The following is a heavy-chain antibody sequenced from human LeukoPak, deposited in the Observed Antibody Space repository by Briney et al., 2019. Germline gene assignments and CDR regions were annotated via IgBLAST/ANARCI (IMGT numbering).Heavy chain of an antibody. CDR1: GFTFSSYN. V-gene: IGHV3-48*01. CDR3: ARDFAYCSGYNCQEAY. D-gene: IGHD2-15*01. CDR2: ISSSSGTI. J-gene: IGHJ4*02. Sequence: PGGSLRLSCAASGFTFSSYNMNWVRQAPGKGLEWLSYISSSSGTIYYADSVKGRFTISRDNAKNSLYLQMDSLRAEDTAVYYCARDFAYCSGYNCQEAYWGQGALVTVSS.